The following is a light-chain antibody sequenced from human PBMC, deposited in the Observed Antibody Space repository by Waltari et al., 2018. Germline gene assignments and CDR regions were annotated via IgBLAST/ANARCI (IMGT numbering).Light chain of an antibody. CDR2: WPS. CDR3: QKYDAVRRT. V-gene: IGKV4-1*01. Sequence: DIVMTQSPEFLAVPLGERATIHCKSSQSVLYSSNNTNYLAWYQQKPGQPPKLLIHWPSNRDSAVPDRFRGRGSEKDFNLTSSSLQAEDVAVYYCQKYDAVRRTFGQGTKVEV. J-gene: IGKJ1*01. CDR1: QSVLYSSNNTNY.